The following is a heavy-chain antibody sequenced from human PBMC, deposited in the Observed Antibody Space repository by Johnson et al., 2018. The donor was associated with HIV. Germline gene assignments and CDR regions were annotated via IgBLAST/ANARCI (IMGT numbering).Heavy chain of an antibody. CDR3: ARERATLWFRASGAAFDI. V-gene: IGHV3-30*03. J-gene: IGHJ3*02. Sequence: VQLLESGGGVVQPGRSLRLSCAASGFTFSSYGMHWVRQAPGKGLEWVAVISYDGSNKYYADSVKGRFTISRDNSKNTLYLQMNSLRAEDTAVYYCARERATLWFRASGAAFDIWGQGTMVTVSS. CDR2: ISYDGSNK. D-gene: IGHD3-10*01. CDR1: GFTFSSYG.